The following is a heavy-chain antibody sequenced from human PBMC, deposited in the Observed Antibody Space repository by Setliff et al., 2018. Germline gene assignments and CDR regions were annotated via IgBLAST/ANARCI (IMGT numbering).Heavy chain of an antibody. Sequence: SETLSLTCTVSGYPISRGFYWGWIRQSPGKGLEWIGSVYHSGSSYQNPSLRSRIAVSVDTSKNQFSLRLNSVTAADTAVYYCASCRYQVPYDYWGQGILVTVSS. D-gene: IGHD2-2*01. J-gene: IGHJ4*02. CDR1: GYPISRGFY. CDR3: ASCRYQVPYDY. V-gene: IGHV4-38-2*02. CDR2: VYHSGSS.